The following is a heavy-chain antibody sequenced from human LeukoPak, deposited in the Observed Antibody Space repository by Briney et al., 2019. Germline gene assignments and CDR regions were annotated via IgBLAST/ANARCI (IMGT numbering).Heavy chain of an antibody. J-gene: IGHJ3*01. CDR2: IWYDGDYE. CDR3: ARGAYYYDSSDACDL. Sequence: PGGSLRLSCAASHFTFSKYIMHWVRQAPGKGLEWVAAIWYDGDYEYFGQSVKGRFTISRDNSKNTLYLQMNSLRVEDTAVYYCARGAYYYDSSDACDLWGQGTLVTVSS. D-gene: IGHD3-22*01. V-gene: IGHV3-33*01. CDR1: HFTFSKYI.